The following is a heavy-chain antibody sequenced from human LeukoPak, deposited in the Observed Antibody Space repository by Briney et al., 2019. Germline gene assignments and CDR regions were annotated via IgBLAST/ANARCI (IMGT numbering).Heavy chain of an antibody. D-gene: IGHD2-8*01. CDR1: GFTFSSSS. V-gene: IGHV3-23*01. CDR3: AKGGPECTNGVCHPDY. J-gene: IGHJ4*02. CDR2: ISSTGSGI. Sequence: GGSLRLSCAASGFTFSSSSMAWFRQAPGAGLEWVSSISSTGSGIYYTDSVKGRFTVSRDNSKNTLYLQMNSLRAEDTAVYYCAKGGPECTNGVCHPDYWGQGTLVTVSS.